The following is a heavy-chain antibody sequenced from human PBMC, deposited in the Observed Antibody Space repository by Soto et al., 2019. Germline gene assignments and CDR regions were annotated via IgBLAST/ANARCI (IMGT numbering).Heavy chain of an antibody. V-gene: IGHV1-46*03. D-gene: IGHD6-13*01. CDR1: GHSITSHY. J-gene: IGHJ5*02. Sequence: GASVKVSCKASGHSITSHYMHWVRQAPGQGLEWMGTIDPTGGRTNYAQKFQGRVTMTRDTSTSTVYMELSSLTSEDTAVYYCSRDQSGQDLVWWFDPGGQGPLVTVSS. CDR3: SRDQSGQDLVWWFDP. CDR2: IDPTGGRT.